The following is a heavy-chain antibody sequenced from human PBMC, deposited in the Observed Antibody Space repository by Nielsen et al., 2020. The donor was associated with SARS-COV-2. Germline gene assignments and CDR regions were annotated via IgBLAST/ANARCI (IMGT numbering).Heavy chain of an antibody. CDR3: ARGGAAGYCSGGSCYGGFDP. CDR1: GGSLSHFY. J-gene: IGHJ5*02. D-gene: IGHD2-15*01. Sequence: TLSLTCTVSGGSLSHFYWSWIRQPPGKGLEWIGYIYYSGSTNYNPSLKSRVTISVDTSKNQFSLKLSSVTAADTAVYYCARGGAAGYCSGGSCYGGFDPWGQGTLVTVSS. V-gene: IGHV4-59*01. CDR2: IYYSGST.